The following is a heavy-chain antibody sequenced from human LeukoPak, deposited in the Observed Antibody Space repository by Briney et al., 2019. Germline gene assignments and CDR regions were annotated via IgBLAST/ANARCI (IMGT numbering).Heavy chain of an antibody. V-gene: IGHV3-30*03. CDR3: ATQDGYDNSGHYGY. CDR2: ISYDGSNK. Sequence: GGSLRLSCAASGFSFSNFGMHWVRQAPGKGMEWVAVISYDGSNKYFADSVKGRFTISRDNSKNTLYLQMNSLRAEDTAVYYCATQDGYDNSGHYGYWGQGTLVTVSS. J-gene: IGHJ4*02. CDR1: GFSFSNFG. D-gene: IGHD3-22*01.